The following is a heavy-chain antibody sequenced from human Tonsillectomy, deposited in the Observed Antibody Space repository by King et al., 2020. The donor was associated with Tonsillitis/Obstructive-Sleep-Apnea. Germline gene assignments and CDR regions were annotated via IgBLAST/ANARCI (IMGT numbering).Heavy chain of an antibody. J-gene: IGHJ6*02. D-gene: IGHD3-9*01. V-gene: IGHV1-3*01. CDR1: GYTFTSYA. Sequence: QLVQSGAEVKKPGASVKVSCKASGYTFTSYAMHWVRQAPGQRLEWMGWINAGNGNTKYSQTFQGRVTITRDTSASTAYMELSSLRSEDTAVYYCARGGVLRYFAVVYYGMDVWGQGTTVTVSS. CDR2: INAGNGNT. CDR3: ARGGVLRYFAVVYYGMDV.